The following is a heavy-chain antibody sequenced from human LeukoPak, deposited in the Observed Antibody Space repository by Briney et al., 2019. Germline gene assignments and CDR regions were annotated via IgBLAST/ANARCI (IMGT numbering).Heavy chain of an antibody. Sequence: PSETLSLTCAVYGGSFSDYYWSWIRQPPGKGLEWIGEINHSGSTNYNPSLKSRVTISVDTSKNQFSLKLSSVTAADTAVYYCARVSGIHSNYVVWGQGTLVTVSS. CDR1: GGSFSDYY. CDR2: INHSGST. CDR3: ARVSGIHSNYVV. D-gene: IGHD4-11*01. V-gene: IGHV4-34*01. J-gene: IGHJ4*02.